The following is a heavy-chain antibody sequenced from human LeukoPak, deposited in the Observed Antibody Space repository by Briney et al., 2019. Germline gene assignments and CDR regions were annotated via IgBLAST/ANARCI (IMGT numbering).Heavy chain of an antibody. CDR2: IYYTGST. Sequence: SETLSLTCAVSGGSITNYYWSWIRQPPGKGLEWIGYIYYTGSTNYNTSLESRVTFSVDTSKNQLSLKLKSVTAADTAIYYCARGWSLYWFFDLWGRGTLVTVSS. CDR3: ARGWSLYWFFDL. V-gene: IGHV4-59*01. CDR1: GGSITNYY. J-gene: IGHJ2*01. D-gene: IGHD2-15*01.